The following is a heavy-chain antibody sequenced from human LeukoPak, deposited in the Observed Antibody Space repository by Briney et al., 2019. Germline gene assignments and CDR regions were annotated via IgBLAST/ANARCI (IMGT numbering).Heavy chain of an antibody. CDR1: GFTFSSYA. J-gene: IGHJ4*02. Sequence: GGSLRLSCAASGFTFSSYAMHWVRQAPGKGLEWVAVISYDGNNKYYADSVKGRFTISRDNSKNTLYLQMDNLRAEDTAVYYCARSKRRGRQKGGFDNWGQETLVTVSS. V-gene: IGHV3-30*04. CDR2: ISYDGNNK. CDR3: ARSKRRGRQKGGFDN. D-gene: IGHD3-10*01.